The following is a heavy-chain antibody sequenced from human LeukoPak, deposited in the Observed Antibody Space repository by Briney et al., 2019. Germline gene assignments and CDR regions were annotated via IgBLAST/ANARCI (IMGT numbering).Heavy chain of an antibody. D-gene: IGHD2-8*02. V-gene: IGHV3-30-3*01. CDR3: ARDQELAGGRWFDP. CDR1: GFTFSSNA. Sequence: GGSLRLSCAASGFTFSSNAMHWVRQAPGKGLEWVAVISYDGSNKYYADSVKGRFTISRDNSKNTLYLQMNSLRAEDTAVYYCARDQELAGGRWFDPWGQGTLVTVSS. CDR2: ISYDGSNK. J-gene: IGHJ5*02.